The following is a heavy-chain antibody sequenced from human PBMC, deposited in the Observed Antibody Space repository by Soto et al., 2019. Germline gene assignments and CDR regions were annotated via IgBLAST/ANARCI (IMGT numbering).Heavy chain of an antibody. CDR3: ARRGSGWYYFDY. CDR2: INPNSGGT. CDR1: GYTFTGYY. J-gene: IGHJ4*02. V-gene: IGHV1-2*02. D-gene: IGHD6-19*01. Sequence: ASVTVSCKASGYTFTGYYMHWVRQAPGQGLEWMGWINPNSGGTNYAQKFQGRVTMTRDTSISTAYMELSRLRSDDTAVYYCARRGSGWYYFDYWGQGTRVTVSS.